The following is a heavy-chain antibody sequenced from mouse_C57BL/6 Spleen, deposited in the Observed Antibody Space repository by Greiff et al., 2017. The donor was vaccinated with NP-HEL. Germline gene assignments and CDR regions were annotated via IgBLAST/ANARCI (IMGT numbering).Heavy chain of an antibody. CDR1: GFNITDYY. D-gene: IGHD3-2*02. J-gene: IGHJ2*01. CDR2: IDPEDGET. Sequence: EVKLMESGAELVKPGASVKLSCTASGFNITDYYMHWVKQRTEQGLEWIGRIDPEDGETKYAPKFQGKATITADTSSNTAYLQLSSLTSEDTAVYYCARYSEYYFDYWGQGTTLTVSS. V-gene: IGHV14-2*01. CDR3: ARYSEYYFDY.